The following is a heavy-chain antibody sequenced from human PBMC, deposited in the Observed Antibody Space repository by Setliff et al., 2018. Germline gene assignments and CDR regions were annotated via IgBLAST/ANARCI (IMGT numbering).Heavy chain of an antibody. D-gene: IGHD1-26*01. Sequence: SETLSLTCTVYGVSLSDYYWGWVRQSPGKGLDWIGEINHSGNTNYDPSLEGRISIAVDTSKRQFSLKVTSVTAADTAVYFCARDNTIVGATDYWGQGTLVTVSS. CDR3: ARDNTIVGATDY. V-gene: IGHV4-34*10. CDR1: GVSLSDYY. CDR2: INHSGNT. J-gene: IGHJ4*02.